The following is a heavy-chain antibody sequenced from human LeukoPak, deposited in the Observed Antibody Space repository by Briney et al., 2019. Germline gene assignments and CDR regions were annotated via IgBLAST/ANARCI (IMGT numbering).Heavy chain of an antibody. CDR1: GGTFSSYA. J-gene: IGHJ4*02. Sequence: GASVKVSCKASGGTFSSYAISWVRQAPGQGLEWMGGIIPIFGTANYAQKFQGRVTITTDESTSTAYMELSSLRSEDTAVYYCARGGGGGSGSYYSSYFDYWGQGTLVTVSS. CDR3: ARGGGGGSGSYYSSYFDY. V-gene: IGHV1-69*05. CDR2: IIPIFGTA. D-gene: IGHD3-10*01.